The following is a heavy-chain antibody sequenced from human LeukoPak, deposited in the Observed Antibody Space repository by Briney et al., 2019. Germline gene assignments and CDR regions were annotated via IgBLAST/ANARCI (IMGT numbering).Heavy chain of an antibody. CDR2: IYYSGST. V-gene: IGHV4-30-4*01. CDR1: GGSISSGDYY. J-gene: IGHJ4*02. CDR3: ARGSYYYGSGSQTPSYDY. Sequence: SQTLSLTCTVSGGSISSGDYYWSWIRQPPGKGLEWIGYIYYSGSTYYNPSLKSRVTISVDTSKNQISLKLSSVTAADTAVYYCARGSYYYGSGSQTPSYDYWGQGTLVTVSS. D-gene: IGHD3-10*01.